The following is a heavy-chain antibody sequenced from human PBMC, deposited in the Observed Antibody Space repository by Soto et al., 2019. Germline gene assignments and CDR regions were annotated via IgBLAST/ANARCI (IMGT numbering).Heavy chain of an antibody. D-gene: IGHD3-9*01. J-gene: IGHJ4*02. CDR2: INPSGGST. CDR3: ARGDYDVLTGYYPLDF. CDR1: GYTLTSYY. V-gene: IGHV1-46*01. Sequence: GASVKVSCKASGYTLTSYYMHWVRQAPGQGLAWMGIINPSGGSTSYAQNYRGRITMTSDTSTTTVYMELSSLRSEDTAVYFCARGDYDVLTGYYPLDFWGQGTLVTVSS.